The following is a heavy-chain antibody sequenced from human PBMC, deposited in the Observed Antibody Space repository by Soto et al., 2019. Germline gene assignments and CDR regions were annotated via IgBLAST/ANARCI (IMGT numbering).Heavy chain of an antibody. CDR1: GDSITSNSYF. Sequence: PSETLSLTCTVSGDSITSNSYFWAWIRQPPGRGLEWIGSIYYSGTTYYNPSLKSRVTISVDRSKNQFSLKLSSVTAADTAVYYCAREVPGDYFDNWGQGTLVTVSS. V-gene: IGHV4-39*02. CDR3: AREVPGDYFDN. D-gene: IGHD3-10*01. CDR2: IYYSGTT. J-gene: IGHJ4*02.